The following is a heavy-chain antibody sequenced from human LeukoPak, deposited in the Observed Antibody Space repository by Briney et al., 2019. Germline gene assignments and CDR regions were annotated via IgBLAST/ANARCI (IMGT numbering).Heavy chain of an antibody. V-gene: IGHV4-59*08. Sequence: PSETLSLTCTVSGGSINNYYWSWIRQPPGKRLEWIGSIHYSGATNKNPSLKSRLTMSKDTSKNQFSLNLSSMTAADTAVYYCARLDDSGSYYERPLDYWGQGALVTVSS. CDR3: ARLDDSGSYYERPLDY. CDR1: GGSINNYY. CDR2: IHYSGAT. J-gene: IGHJ4*02. D-gene: IGHD3-10*01.